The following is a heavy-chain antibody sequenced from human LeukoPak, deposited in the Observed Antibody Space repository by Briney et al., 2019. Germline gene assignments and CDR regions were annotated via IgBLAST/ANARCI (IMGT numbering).Heavy chain of an antibody. V-gene: IGHV1-24*01. J-gene: IGHJ5*02. CDR2: FDPEDGET. CDR3: ATGGTYRIVGATGWFDP. CDR1: GYTLTELS. Sequence: TSVKVSCKVSGYTLTELSMHWVRQAPGKGLEWMGGFDPEDGETIYAQKFQGRVTMTEDTSTDTAYMELSSLRSEDTAVYYCATGGTYRIVGATGWFDPWGQGTLVTVSS. D-gene: IGHD1-26*01.